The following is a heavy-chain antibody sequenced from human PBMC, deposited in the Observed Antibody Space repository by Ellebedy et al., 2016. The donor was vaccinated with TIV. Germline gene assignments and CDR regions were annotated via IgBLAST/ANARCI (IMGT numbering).Heavy chain of an antibody. V-gene: IGHV6-1*01. CDR3: ARSVGGSGDY. Sequence: MPSETLSLTCAISGDSVSSNSAAWSWVRQSPSRGLEWLGRTYYRSKWYNDYAVSVRSRITINPDTSKNQFSLQLNSVTPEDTAVYYCARSVGGSGDYWGQGTRVTVSS. CDR1: GDSVSSNSAA. CDR2: TYYRSKWYN. J-gene: IGHJ4*02. D-gene: IGHD1-26*01.